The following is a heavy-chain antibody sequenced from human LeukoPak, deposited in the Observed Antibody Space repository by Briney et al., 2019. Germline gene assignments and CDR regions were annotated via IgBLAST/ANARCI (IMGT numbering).Heavy chain of an antibody. J-gene: IGHJ6*02. D-gene: IGHD6-13*01. V-gene: IGHV4-31*03. CDR3: ARDHGSSSWYPYYYYYGMDV. CDR1: GGSISSGGYY. CDR2: IYYSGST. Sequence: SQTLSLTCTVSGGSISSGGYYWSWIRQHPGKGLEWIGYIYYSGSTYYNPSLKSRVTISVDTSKNQFSLKLSSVTAADTAVYYCARDHGSSSWYPYYYYYGMDVWGQGTTVTVSS.